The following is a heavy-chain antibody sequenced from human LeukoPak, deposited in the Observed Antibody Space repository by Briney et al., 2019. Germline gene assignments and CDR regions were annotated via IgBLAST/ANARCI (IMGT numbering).Heavy chain of an antibody. CDR3: ARDMGSGSLHY. CDR1: GYTFTTYA. V-gene: IGHV1-3*04. J-gene: IGHJ4*02. Sequence: ASVKVSCKASGYTFTTYAIHWVRQAPGQRLEWLGWINTGNADTRYSQTFQGRVTITRDTSASTAYMELSSLRPEDTAVYYCARDMGSGSLHYWGQGTLVTVSA. D-gene: IGHD1-26*01. CDR2: INTGNADT.